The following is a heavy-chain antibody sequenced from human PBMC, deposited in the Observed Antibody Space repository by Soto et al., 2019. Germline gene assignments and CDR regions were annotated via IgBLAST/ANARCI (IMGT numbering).Heavy chain of an antibody. CDR2: IYHSGST. D-gene: IGHD2-15*01. CDR3: ASRLTVVGGMDV. J-gene: IGHJ6*02. Sequence: QLQLQESGSGLVKPSQTLSLTCAVSGGSISSGGYSWSWIRQPPGKGLEWIGYIYHSGSTYYNPSLKSRVTISVDRSKNQFALKLSSVTAADTAVYYCASRLTVVGGMDVWGQGTTVTVSS. V-gene: IGHV4-30-2*01. CDR1: GGSISSGGYS.